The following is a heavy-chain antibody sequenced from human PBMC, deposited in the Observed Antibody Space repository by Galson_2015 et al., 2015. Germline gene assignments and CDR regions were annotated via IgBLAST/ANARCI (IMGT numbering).Heavy chain of an antibody. CDR2: ISYDGSNK. D-gene: IGHD1-26*01. Sequence: SLRLSCAASGFTFSSYAMHWVRQAPGKGLEWVAVISYDGSNKCYADSVKGRFTISRDNSKNTLYLQMNSLRAEDTAVYYCARDMLLAGATYDYWGQGTLVTVSS. V-gene: IGHV3-30-3*01. CDR1: GFTFSSYA. CDR3: ARDMLLAGATYDY. J-gene: IGHJ4*02.